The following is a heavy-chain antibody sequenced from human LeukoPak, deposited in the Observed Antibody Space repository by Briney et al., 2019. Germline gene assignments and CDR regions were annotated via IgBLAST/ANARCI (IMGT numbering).Heavy chain of an antibody. V-gene: IGHV4-4*07. D-gene: IGHD6-19*01. CDR1: GGSISSYY. CDR2: IYTSGST. J-gene: IGHJ3*02. Sequence: SETLSLTCTVSGGSISSYYWSWIWQPAGKGLEWIGRIYTSGSTNYNPSLKSRVTMSVDTSKNQFSLKLSSVTAADTAVYYCARDPQWLLRDDAFDIWGQGTMVTVSS. CDR3: ARDPQWLLRDDAFDI.